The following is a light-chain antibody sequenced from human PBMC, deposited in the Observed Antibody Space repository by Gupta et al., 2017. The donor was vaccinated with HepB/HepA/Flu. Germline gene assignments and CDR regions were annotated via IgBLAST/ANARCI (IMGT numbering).Light chain of an antibody. Sequence: QSALTQPASVSGSPGQSITISCTGASSDIGGYNYVSWYQQHPGKAPKLMMFDVSNRPSGISSRFSGSKSGNTASLTISGLQADDEADYYCSSYTSRSTLGVFGTGTKVTVL. CDR2: DVS. CDR1: SSDIGGYNY. CDR3: SSYTSRSTLGV. V-gene: IGLV2-14*03. J-gene: IGLJ1*01.